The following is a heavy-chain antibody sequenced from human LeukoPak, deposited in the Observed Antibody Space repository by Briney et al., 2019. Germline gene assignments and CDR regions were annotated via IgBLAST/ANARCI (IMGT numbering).Heavy chain of an antibody. D-gene: IGHD2-2*01. Sequence: GGSLRLSCAASGFTFDDYAMHWVRQAPGKGLEWVFLISWDGGSTYYADSVKGRFTISRDNSKNSLYLQMNSLRAEDAALYYCAKGLGYCSSTSCYAGGAFDYWGQGTLVTVSS. CDR2: ISWDGGST. V-gene: IGHV3-43D*04. J-gene: IGHJ4*02. CDR3: AKGLGYCSSTSCYAGGAFDY. CDR1: GFTFDDYA.